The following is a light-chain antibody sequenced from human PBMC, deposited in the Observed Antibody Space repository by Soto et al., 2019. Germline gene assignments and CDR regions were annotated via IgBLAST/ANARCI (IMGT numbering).Light chain of an antibody. V-gene: IGLV2-11*01. J-gene: IGLJ1*01. Sequence: LTQPRSVSGSPGQSVTISCTLTSSDVGGYNYVSWYQQHPGKAPKLMIYDVSKRPSGVPDRFSGSKSGNTASLTISGLQAEDEADYYCCSYAGSYTYVFGTGTKVTVL. CDR2: DVS. CDR1: SSDVGGYNY. CDR3: CSYAGSYTYV.